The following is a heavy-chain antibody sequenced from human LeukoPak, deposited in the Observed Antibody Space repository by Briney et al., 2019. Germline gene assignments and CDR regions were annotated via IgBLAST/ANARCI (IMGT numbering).Heavy chain of an antibody. CDR1: GGSFSGYY. V-gene: IGHV4-34*01. Sequence: PSETLSLTCAVYGGSFSGYYWSWIRQPPGKGLEWLGEINHSGSTNYNPSLKSRVTISVDTSKNQFSLKLSSVTAADTAVYYCATRYYYGSGSYNDYWGQGTLVTVSS. D-gene: IGHD3-10*01. CDR3: ATRYYYGSGSYNDY. CDR2: INHSGST. J-gene: IGHJ4*02.